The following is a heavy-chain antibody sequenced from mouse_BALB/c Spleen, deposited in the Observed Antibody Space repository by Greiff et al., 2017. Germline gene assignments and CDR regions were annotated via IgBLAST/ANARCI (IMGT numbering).Heavy chain of an antibody. CDR3: ARRGTWFAY. Sequence: QVQLQQPGAELVKPGASVKLSCKASGYTFTSYWMHWVKQRPGQGLEWIGEIDPSDSYTNYNQKFKGKATLTVDKSSSTAYMQLSSLTSEDSAVYYCARRGTWFAYWGQGTLVTVSA. V-gene: IGHV1-69*02. CDR2: IDPSDSYT. J-gene: IGHJ3*01. CDR1: GYTFTSYW.